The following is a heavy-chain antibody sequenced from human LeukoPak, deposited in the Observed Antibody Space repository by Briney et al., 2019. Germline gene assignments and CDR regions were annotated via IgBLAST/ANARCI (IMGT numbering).Heavy chain of an antibody. D-gene: IGHD1-7*01. CDR2: FDPEDGET. CDR3: AKAITGTNYGRYYFDY. J-gene: IGHJ4*02. V-gene: IGHV1-24*01. CDR1: GYTLTELS. Sequence: EASVKVSCKVSGYTLTELSKHRVRQAPGKGLEWMGGFDPEDGETIYAQKFQGRVTMTEDTSTDTAYMELSSLRSEDTAVYYCAKAITGTNYGRYYFDYWGQGTLVTVSS.